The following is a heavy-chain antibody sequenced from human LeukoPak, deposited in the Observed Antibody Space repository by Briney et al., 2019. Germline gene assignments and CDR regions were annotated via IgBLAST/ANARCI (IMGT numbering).Heavy chain of an antibody. CDR3: ARGAVRGVSWFDP. CDR1: GGSISSYY. Sequence: SETLSLTCTVSGGSISSYYWSWIRQPPGKGLEWIGYIYYSGSTNYNPSLKNRVTISVDTSKNQFSLKLSSVTAADTAVYYCARGAVRGVSWFDPWGQGTLVTVSS. V-gene: IGHV4-59*01. D-gene: IGHD3-10*01. J-gene: IGHJ5*02. CDR2: IYYSGST.